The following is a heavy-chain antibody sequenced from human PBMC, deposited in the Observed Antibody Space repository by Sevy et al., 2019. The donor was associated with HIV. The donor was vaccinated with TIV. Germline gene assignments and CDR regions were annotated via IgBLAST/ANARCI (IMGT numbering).Heavy chain of an antibody. Sequence: GGSLRLSCAASGFIFKEYVMSWVRQAPGKGLEWVSTISPSGGRTYYADSVKGRFSISRDNPQNTLHLQMNSLRAEDTAVYYCATSPTQTHTQSYWSVYWGQGTLVTVSS. J-gene: IGHJ4*02. CDR1: GFIFKEYV. CDR2: ISPSGGRT. V-gene: IGHV3-23*01. D-gene: IGHD3-10*01. CDR3: ATSPTQTHTQSYWSVY.